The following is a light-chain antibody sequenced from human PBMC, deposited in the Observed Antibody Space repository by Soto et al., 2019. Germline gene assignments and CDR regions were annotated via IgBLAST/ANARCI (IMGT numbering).Light chain of an antibody. CDR1: GDDIGGYNF. CDR2: DVT. J-gene: IGLJ1*01. CDR3: RSFTSMSTHV. V-gene: IGLV2-14*01. Sequence: QSGLTQPASVDGSPGESITSSCAGTGDDIGGYNFVSWYQHHPGKAPKLIIYDVTHRPSGVSERFSGSKSGFTASLTISGLQAEDEYNYDCRSFTSMSTHVLGTGTKVTV.